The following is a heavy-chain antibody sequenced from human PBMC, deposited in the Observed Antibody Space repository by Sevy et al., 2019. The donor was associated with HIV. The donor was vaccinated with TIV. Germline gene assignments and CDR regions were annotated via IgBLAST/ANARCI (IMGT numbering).Heavy chain of an antibody. D-gene: IGHD6-19*01. Sequence: GGSVRLSCAASGFTFDDYAMHWVRQAPGKGLEWVSGISWNSGSIGYADSVKGRFTISRDNAKNSLYLQMNSLRAEDTALYYCAKGPSIAVAGTLSGGGGMDVWGQGTTVTVSS. V-gene: IGHV3-9*01. J-gene: IGHJ6*02. CDR2: ISWNSGSI. CDR3: AKGPSIAVAGTLSGGGGMDV. CDR1: GFTFDDYA.